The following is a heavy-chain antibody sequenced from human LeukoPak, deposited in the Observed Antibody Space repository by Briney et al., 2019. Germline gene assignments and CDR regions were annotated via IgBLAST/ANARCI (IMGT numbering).Heavy chain of an antibody. V-gene: IGHV4-34*01. CDR1: GGSFTDYF. J-gene: IGHJ6*02. CDR3: ARGRIAKIVVVHSFHYGMDV. D-gene: IGHD3-22*01. CDR2: INDYTGNT. Sequence: SETLSLTCDVFGGSFTDYFWTWIRQSPGKGLEWIGEINDYTGNTNYNPSLNRPVSISLEKSKNQFSLELRSVTAADTAVYYCARGRIAKIVVVHSFHYGMDVWGQGTTVTVSS.